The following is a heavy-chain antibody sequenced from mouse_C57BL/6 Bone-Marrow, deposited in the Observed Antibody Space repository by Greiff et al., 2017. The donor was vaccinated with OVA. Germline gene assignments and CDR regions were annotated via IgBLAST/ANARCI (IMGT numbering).Heavy chain of an antibody. CDR2: IDPSDSYT. Sequence: VQLQQPGAELVRPGTSVKLSCKASGYTFTSYWMHWVKQRPGQGLEWIGVIDPSDSYTNYNQKFKGKATLTVDTSSSTAYMQLSSLTSEDSAVYYCARLVRGYWGQGTTLTVSS. J-gene: IGHJ2*01. D-gene: IGHD2-2*01. CDR3: ARLVRGY. V-gene: IGHV1-59*01. CDR1: GYTFTSYW.